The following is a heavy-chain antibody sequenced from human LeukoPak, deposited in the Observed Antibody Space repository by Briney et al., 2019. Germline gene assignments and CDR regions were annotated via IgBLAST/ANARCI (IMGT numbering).Heavy chain of an antibody. Sequence: PLSLTCTVSGGSISSGGYYWSWIRQHPGKGLEWIGYIYYSGSTYYNPSLKSRVTISVDTSKNQFSLKLSSVTAADTAVYYCARDSRYSGYDRFDYWGQGTLVTVSS. D-gene: IGHD5-12*01. CDR1: GGSISSGGYY. CDR2: IYYSGST. V-gene: IGHV4-31*03. J-gene: IGHJ4*02. CDR3: ARDSRYSGYDRFDY.